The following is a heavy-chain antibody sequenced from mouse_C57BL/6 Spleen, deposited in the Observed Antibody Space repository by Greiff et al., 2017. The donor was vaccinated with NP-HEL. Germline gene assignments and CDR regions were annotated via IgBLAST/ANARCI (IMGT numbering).Heavy chain of an antibody. CDR1: GYTFTDYY. CDR2: INPYNGGT. J-gene: IGHJ2*01. D-gene: IGHD2-4*01. CDR3: ATYDYDEGDYFDY. Sequence: EVQLQQSGPVLVKPGASVKMSCKASGYTFTDYYMNWVKQSHGKSLEWIGVINPYNGGTSYNQKFKGKATLTVDKSSSTAYMELNRLTSEDSAVYYCATYDYDEGDYFDYWGQGTTLTVSS. V-gene: IGHV1-19*01.